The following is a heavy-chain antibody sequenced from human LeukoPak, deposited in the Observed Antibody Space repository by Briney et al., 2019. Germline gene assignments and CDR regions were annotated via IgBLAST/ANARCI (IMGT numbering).Heavy chain of an antibody. CDR2: IYYSGST. CDR1: GGSISSSSYY. J-gene: IGHJ3*02. Sequence: SETLSLTCTVSGGSISSSSYYWGWIRQPPGKGLEWIGSIYYSGSTYYNPSLKSRVTISVDTSKNQFSLKLSSVTAADTAVYYSASHLRYFDWSHAFDIWGQGTMVTVSS. CDR3: ASHLRYFDWSHAFDI. D-gene: IGHD3-9*01. V-gene: IGHV4-39*07.